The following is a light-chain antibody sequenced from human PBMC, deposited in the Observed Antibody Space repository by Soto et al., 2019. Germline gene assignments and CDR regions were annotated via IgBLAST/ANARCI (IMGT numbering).Light chain of an antibody. CDR2: AAS. J-gene: IGKJ1*01. V-gene: IGKV1-39*01. CDR1: QSISSY. CDR3: QQSYRTPRA. Sequence: DIQMTQSPSSLSASVGDRVTITCRASQSISSYLNWYQQKPGKATKLLIYAASSLQSGFQSRFSGSGSGTDFTLTISSRQPEDFATYYCQQSYRTPRAFGQGTKVEIK.